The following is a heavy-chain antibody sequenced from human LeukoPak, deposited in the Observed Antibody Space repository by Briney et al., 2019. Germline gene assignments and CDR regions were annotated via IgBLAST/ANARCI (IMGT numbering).Heavy chain of an antibody. V-gene: IGHV1-18*04. CDR1: GYTFTSYG. CDR3: ARDPLPYCSSTSCRGYFDY. CDR2: ISAYNGNT. D-gene: IGHD2-2*01. Sequence: GASVKVSCKASGYTFTSYGISWVRQAPGQGLEWMGWISAYNGNTNYAQKLQGRVTMTTDTSTSTAYMELRSLRSDDTAVYYCARDPLPYCSSTSCRGYFDYWGQGTLVTVSS. J-gene: IGHJ4*02.